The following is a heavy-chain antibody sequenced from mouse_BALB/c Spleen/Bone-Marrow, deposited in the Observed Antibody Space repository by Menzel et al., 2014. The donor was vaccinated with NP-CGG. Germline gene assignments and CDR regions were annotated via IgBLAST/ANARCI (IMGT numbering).Heavy chain of an antibody. CDR3: ARRGWDGYFDY. CDR2: INSNGGST. Sequence: EVKLMESGGGLVKLGGSLKLSCAASGFTFSSYYMSWVRQTPEKRMELVAAINSNGGSTYYPDTVKGRLTISRDNAKNTLYLQMSSLKSEDTALYYCARRGWDGYFDYWGQGTTLTVSS. CDR1: GFTFSSYY. J-gene: IGHJ2*01. V-gene: IGHV5-6-2*01. D-gene: IGHD4-1*01.